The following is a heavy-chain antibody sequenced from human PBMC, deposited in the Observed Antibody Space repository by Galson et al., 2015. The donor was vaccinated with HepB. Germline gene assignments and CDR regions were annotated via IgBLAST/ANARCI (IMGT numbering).Heavy chain of an antibody. CDR1: GFTFSNYA. CDR3: PKGDVWGSAARNYGMDV. CDR2: ISAGGDNT. Sequence: SLRLSCAASGFTFSNYAMTWVRQAPGKGLEWVSSISAGGDNTYYADSVKGRFTISRDNAKKMLSLRTNSLRAEDTAVYYCPKGDVWGSAARNYGMDVWGQGTTVTVSS. D-gene: IGHD3-16*01. V-gene: IGHV3-23*01. J-gene: IGHJ6*02.